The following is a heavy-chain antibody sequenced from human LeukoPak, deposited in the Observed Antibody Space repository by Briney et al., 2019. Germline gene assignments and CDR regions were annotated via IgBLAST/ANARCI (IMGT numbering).Heavy chain of an antibody. V-gene: IGHV4-34*01. D-gene: IGHD3-22*01. CDR1: GGSFSGYY. Sequence: SETLSLTCAVYGGSFSGYYWSWLRQPPGKGLEWIGYVYHSGSTYYNPSLKSRVTKSVDRSKNQFSLKLSSVTAADTAVYYCARVDGSGRDDAFDIWGQGTMVTVSS. J-gene: IGHJ3*02. CDR3: ARVDGSGRDDAFDI. CDR2: VYHSGST.